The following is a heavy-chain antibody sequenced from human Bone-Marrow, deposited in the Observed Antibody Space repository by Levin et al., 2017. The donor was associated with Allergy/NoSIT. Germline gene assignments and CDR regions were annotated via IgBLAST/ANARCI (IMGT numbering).Heavy chain of an antibody. CDR3: ATLFGSGSWFPPGY. V-gene: IGHV1-24*01. J-gene: IGHJ4*02. CDR1: GYSLTELS. CDR2: FDPEDAET. Sequence: GASVKVSCKVSGYSLTELSMHWVRQAPGKGLEWMGGFDPEDAETVFAQKFQGRITMTEDTSTDTASMELSSLRSEDTAVTYCATLFGSGSWFPPGYWGQGTLVTVSS. D-gene: IGHD6-13*01.